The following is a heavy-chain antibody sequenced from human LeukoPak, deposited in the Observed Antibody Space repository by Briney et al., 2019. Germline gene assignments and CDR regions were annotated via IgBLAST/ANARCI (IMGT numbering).Heavy chain of an antibody. CDR2: IYYSGST. J-gene: IGHJ5*02. CDR1: GGSISSYY. CDR3: ARSDFNWFDP. Sequence: PSETLSLTRTVSGGSISSYYWSWIRQPPGKGLEWIGYIYYSGSTNYNPSLKSRVTISVDTSKNQFSLKLSSVTAADTAVYYCARSDFNWFDPWGQGTLVTVSS. V-gene: IGHV4-59*01. D-gene: IGHD2/OR15-2a*01.